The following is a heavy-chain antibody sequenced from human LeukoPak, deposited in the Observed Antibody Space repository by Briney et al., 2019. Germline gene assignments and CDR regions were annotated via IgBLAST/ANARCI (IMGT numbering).Heavy chain of an antibody. CDR2: IYSGGST. V-gene: IGHV3-66*01. Sequence: GGSLRLSCAASRFTVSSNYMSWVRQAPGKGLEWVSVIYSGGSTYYADSVKGRFTISRDNSKNTLYLQMNSLRAEDTAVYYCARDKRSSWFYYHGMDVWGQGTTVTVSS. D-gene: IGHD6-13*01. CDR3: ARDKRSSWFYYHGMDV. CDR1: RFTVSSNY. J-gene: IGHJ6*02.